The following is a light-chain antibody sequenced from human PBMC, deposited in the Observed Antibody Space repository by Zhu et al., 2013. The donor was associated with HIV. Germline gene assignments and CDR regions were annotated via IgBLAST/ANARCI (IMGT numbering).Light chain of an antibody. CDR2: EAT. J-gene: IGLJ2*01. V-gene: IGLV2-14*02. CDR3: CSYTSSSTRVV. Sequence: QSALTQPASVSGSPGQSITISCTGTGTDVGSYSLVSWYQQNPSKAPKLIIYEATKRPSGIPNRFSGSKSGNTASLTISGLQAEDEAEYFCCSYTSSSTRVVFGGGTKLTVL. CDR1: GTDVGSYSL.